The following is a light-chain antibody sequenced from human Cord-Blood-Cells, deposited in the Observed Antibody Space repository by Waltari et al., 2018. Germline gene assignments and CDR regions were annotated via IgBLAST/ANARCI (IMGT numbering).Light chain of an antibody. Sequence: DIQMTQSPSSLSASVGDRVTITCRASQSISSYLNWYQQKPWKAPKLLIYAASSLQSGVPSRFSGSGSGTDFTLTSSSLQPEDFATYYCQQSYSTPRTFGQGTKVEIK. CDR3: QQSYSTPRT. V-gene: IGKV1-39*01. J-gene: IGKJ1*01. CDR1: QSISSY. CDR2: AAS.